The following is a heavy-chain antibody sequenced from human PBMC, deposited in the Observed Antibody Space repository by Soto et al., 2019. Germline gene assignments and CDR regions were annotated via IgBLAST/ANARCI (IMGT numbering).Heavy chain of an antibody. CDR1: GFTFSSYA. CDR2: ISGSGGST. CDR3: AKNRGGYVGS. Sequence: PGESLKISCAASGFTFSSYAMSWVRQAPGKGLEWVSAISGSGGSTYYADSVKGRFTISRDNSKNTLYLQMNSLRAEDTAVYYCAKNRGGYVGSWGQGTLVTVSS. J-gene: IGHJ4*02. V-gene: IGHV3-23*01. D-gene: IGHD3-16*01.